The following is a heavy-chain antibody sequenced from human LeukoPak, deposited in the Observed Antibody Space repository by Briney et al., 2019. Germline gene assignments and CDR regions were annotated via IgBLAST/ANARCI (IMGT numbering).Heavy chain of an antibody. D-gene: IGHD5-12*01. Sequence: GGSLRLSCAASGFTFSNYWMTWDRQAPGKGLEWVAHINQDGSEEHYMDSVKARFTISRDNAKNSLSLQMNSLRAEDTAVYYCVRDGGVSGYDLLDYWGQGTLVSASS. J-gene: IGHJ4*02. CDR2: INQDGSEE. CDR1: GFTFSNYW. V-gene: IGHV3-7*01. CDR3: VRDGGVSGYDLLDY.